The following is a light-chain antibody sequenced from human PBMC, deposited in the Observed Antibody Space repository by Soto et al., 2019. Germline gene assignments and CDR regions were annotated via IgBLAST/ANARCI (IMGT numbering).Light chain of an antibody. Sequence: ALTQPASVSGSPGQSITISCTGTSSDIGSYDLVSWYQQHPGTAPKLIIYEVTKRPSGVSTRFSGSKSGNTASLTISGLQAVDEADYYCCSFADFTYVFGTGTKLTVL. J-gene: IGLJ1*01. V-gene: IGLV2-23*02. CDR3: CSFADFTYV. CDR1: SSDIGSYDL. CDR2: EVT.